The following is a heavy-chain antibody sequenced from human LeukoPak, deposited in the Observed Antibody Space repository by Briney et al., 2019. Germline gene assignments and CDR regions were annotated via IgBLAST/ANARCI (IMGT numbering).Heavy chain of an antibody. V-gene: IGHV4-30-2*01. D-gene: IGHD1-14*01. CDR1: GDSISSGDYY. Sequence: SETLSLTCTVSGDSISSGDYYWSWIRRPPEKGLEWIGYIYQSGSTHYNPSLRSRVTISSDRSKNQFSLKLSSVTAADTAVYYCARRNPGGYYYMDVWGRGTTVTVSS. J-gene: IGHJ6*03. CDR3: ARRNPGGYYYMDV. CDR2: IYQSGST.